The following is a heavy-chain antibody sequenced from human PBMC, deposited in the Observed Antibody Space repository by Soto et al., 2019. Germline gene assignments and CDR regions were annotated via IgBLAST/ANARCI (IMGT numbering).Heavy chain of an antibody. CDR1: RFTFSSYS. D-gene: IGHD3-3*01. V-gene: IGHV3-21*01. CDR3: VRDHTIFGVVTLYYYYYGMDV. Sequence: PGGTLRLSCAASRFTFSSYSMNWVRQAPGKGLEWVSSISSSSSYIYYADSVKGRFTISRDNAKNSLYLQMNSLRAEDTAVYYCVRDHTIFGVVTLYYYYYGMDVWGQGTTVTVSS. J-gene: IGHJ6*02. CDR2: ISSSSSYI.